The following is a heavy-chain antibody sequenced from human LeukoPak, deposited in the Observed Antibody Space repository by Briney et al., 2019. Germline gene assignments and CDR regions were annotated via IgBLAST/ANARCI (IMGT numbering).Heavy chain of an antibody. CDR1: GYTLTELS. Sequence: ASVKVSCKVSGYTLTELSMHWVRQAPGKWLEWMGGFDPEDGETIYARKFQGRVTMTEDTSTDTAYMELSSLRSEDTAVYYCATVPYYYDSSALDYWGQGTLVTVSS. J-gene: IGHJ4*02. D-gene: IGHD3-22*01. V-gene: IGHV1-24*01. CDR3: ATVPYYYDSSALDY. CDR2: FDPEDGET.